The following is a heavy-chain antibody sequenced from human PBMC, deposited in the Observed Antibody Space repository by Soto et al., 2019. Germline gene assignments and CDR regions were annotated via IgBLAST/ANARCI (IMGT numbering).Heavy chain of an antibody. Sequence: QITLKESGPTLVKPTQTLTLTCTFAGFSLSTSGVGVGWIRQPPGKALEWLELMYWDDDKRYSPSLKSRLTISKDTSKNLVVLTMTNMDPVDTATYYCAHSRCGGDCLQSYSSHYYYGMDVWGQGTTVTVSS. D-gene: IGHD2-21*02. J-gene: IGHJ6*02. CDR3: AHSRCGGDCLQSYSSHYYYGMDV. CDR2: MYWDDDK. CDR1: GFSLSTSGVG. V-gene: IGHV2-5*02.